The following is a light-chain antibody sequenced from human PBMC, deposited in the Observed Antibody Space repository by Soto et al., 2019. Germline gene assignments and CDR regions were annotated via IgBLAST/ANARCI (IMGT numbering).Light chain of an antibody. CDR2: DAY. CDR3: KQYNSYSWT. V-gene: IGKV1-5*01. Sequence: DIQMTQSPSTLSASVGDRVTITCRASQSISSWLAWYQQKPGKAPKLLIYDAYSLESGVQSRFSGSGSGTEFTLTTRSLQPDDFATYYCKQYNSYSWTFGQGTKVDIK. J-gene: IGKJ1*01. CDR1: QSISSW.